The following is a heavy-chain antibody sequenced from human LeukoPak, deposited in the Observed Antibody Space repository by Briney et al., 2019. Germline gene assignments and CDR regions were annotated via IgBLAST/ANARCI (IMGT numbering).Heavy chain of an antibody. CDR2: IDYSGSY. D-gene: IGHD3-10*01. J-gene: IGHJ5*02. V-gene: IGHV4-59*11. CDR3: ARVGALDWFDP. Sequence: PSETLSLTCTVSGGSISNHYWTWIRHPPGKGLEWIGYIDYSGSYNYNPSLKSRITISADTSKSQLSLKLRSLTAADTAVYYVARVGALDWFDPWGQGILVTVSS. CDR1: GGSISNHY.